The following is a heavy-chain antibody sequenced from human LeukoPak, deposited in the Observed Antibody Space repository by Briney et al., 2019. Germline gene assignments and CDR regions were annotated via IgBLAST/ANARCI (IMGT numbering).Heavy chain of an antibody. CDR1: GFIFNDYY. V-gene: IGHV3-11*01. Sequence: GGSLRLSCAASGFIFNDYYMSWIRQAPGKGLEWLSDISRTGNTIYYRDSVKGRFTISRDNANNLLHLQMDNLRAEDTAVYYCARDLGSSTVTTAFDYWGQGTLVTVSS. D-gene: IGHD4-17*01. CDR3: ARDLGSSTVTTAFDY. J-gene: IGHJ4*02. CDR2: ISRTGNTI.